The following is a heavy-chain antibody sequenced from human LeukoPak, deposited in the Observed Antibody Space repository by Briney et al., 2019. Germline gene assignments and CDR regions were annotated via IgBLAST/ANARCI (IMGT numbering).Heavy chain of an antibody. Sequence: GASVKVSCTASGYTFTSYDINWVRQATGRGLEWMGWMNPNSGNTGYAQTFQGRVTITRNTSISTAYMELSSLRSEDTAVYYCARQSIVLMVYALDYWGQGTLVTVSS. D-gene: IGHD2-8*01. CDR2: MNPNSGNT. J-gene: IGHJ4*02. CDR1: GYTFTSYD. V-gene: IGHV1-8*01. CDR3: ARQSIVLMVYALDY.